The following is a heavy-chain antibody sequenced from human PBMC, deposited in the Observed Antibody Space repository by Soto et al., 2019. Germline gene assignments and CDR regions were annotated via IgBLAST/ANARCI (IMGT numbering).Heavy chain of an antibody. J-gene: IGHJ4*02. D-gene: IGHD4-17*01. CDR2: INHSGST. CDR1: GGSFSGYY. CDR3: ARVFYGDSSTNIDY. Sequence: SETLSLTCAVYGGSFSGYYWSWIRQPPGKGLEWIGEINHSGSTNYNPSLKSRVTISVDTSKNQFSLKLSSVTAADTAVYYCARVFYGDSSTNIDYWGQGTLVTVSS. V-gene: IGHV4-34*01.